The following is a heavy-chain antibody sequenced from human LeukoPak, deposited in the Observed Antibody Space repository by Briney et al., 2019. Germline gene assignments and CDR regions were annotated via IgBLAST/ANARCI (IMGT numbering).Heavy chain of an antibody. CDR3: ARLNGDGFDI. V-gene: IGHV4-4*07. J-gene: IGHJ3*02. CDR2: IYSSGST. Sequence: SETLSLTCTVSGGSLGGYYWYWIRQPAGKGLEWIGRIYSSGSTNYAPSLKSRVTMSIDTSKEHLSLKLNSVAAADTAVYYCARLNGDGFDIWRGGRKV. D-gene: IGHD2-8*01. CDR1: GGSLGGYY.